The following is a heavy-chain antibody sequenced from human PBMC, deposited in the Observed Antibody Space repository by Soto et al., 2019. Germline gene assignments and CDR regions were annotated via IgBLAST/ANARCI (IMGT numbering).Heavy chain of an antibody. J-gene: IGHJ6*02. Sequence: GGSLRLSCAASGFTFSSYAMHWVRQAPGKGLEWVAVISYDGSNKYYADSVKGRFTISRDNSKNTLYLQMNSLRAEDTAVYYCARVGRITIFGVVPTPVGLDVWGQGTTVTVSS. CDR2: ISYDGSNK. D-gene: IGHD3-3*01. V-gene: IGHV3-30-3*01. CDR1: GFTFSSYA. CDR3: ARVGRITIFGVVPTPVGLDV.